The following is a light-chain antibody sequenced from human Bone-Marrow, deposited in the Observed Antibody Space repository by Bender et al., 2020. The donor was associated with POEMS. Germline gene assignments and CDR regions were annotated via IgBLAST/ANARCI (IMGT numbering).Light chain of an antibody. CDR1: SSNTGSGYD. CDR2: RNN. Sequence: QSVLTQPPSVSGAPGQRVTISCTGSSSNTGSGYDINWYQQLPGTAPKLLIYRNNQRPSGVPDRFSGSKSGNTASLTVSGLQAEDEGDYYCQSYDNSLGGWVFGGGTKLTVL. J-gene: IGLJ3*02. CDR3: QSYDNSLGGWV. V-gene: IGLV1-40*01.